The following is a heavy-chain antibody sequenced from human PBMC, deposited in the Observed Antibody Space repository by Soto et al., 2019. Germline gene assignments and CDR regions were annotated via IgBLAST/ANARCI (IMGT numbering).Heavy chain of an antibody. CDR3: ARAGRYDSSGYFDY. CDR2: IYYSGST. CDR1: GGSISSGGYY. V-gene: IGHV4-31*03. D-gene: IGHD3-22*01. Sequence: SETLSLTCTVSGGSISSGGYYWSWIRQHPGKGLEWIGYIYYSGSTYYNPSLKSRVTISVDRSKNQFSLKLSSVTAADTAVYYCARAGRYDSSGYFDYWGQGTLVTVSS. J-gene: IGHJ4*02.